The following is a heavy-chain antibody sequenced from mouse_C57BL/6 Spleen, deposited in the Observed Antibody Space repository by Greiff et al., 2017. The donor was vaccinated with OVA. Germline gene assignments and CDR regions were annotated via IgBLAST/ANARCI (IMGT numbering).Heavy chain of an antibody. V-gene: IGHV1-15*01. J-gene: IGHJ3*01. Sequence: VQLQESGAELVRPGASVTLSCKASGYTFTDYEMHWVKQTPVHGLEWIGAIDPETGGTAYNQKFKGKAILTADKSSSTAYMELRSLTSEDSAVYYCTSTSLLLEFAYWGQGTLVTVSA. D-gene: IGHD2-1*01. CDR2: IDPETGGT. CDR1: GYTFTDYE. CDR3: TSTSLLLEFAY.